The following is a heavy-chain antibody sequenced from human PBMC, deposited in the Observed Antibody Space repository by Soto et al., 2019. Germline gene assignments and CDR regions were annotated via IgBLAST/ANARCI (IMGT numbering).Heavy chain of an antibody. Sequence: QVHLVQSGAEVKKPGASVKVSCKGSGYAFTTYGITWVRQAPGQGLEWMGWISAHNGNTNYAQKLQGRVTVTRDTSTSTAYMELRSLRSDDTAVYYCARGRYGDSWGQGALVTVSS. CDR3: ARGRYGDS. J-gene: IGHJ4*02. CDR1: GYAFTTYG. CDR2: ISAHNGNT. D-gene: IGHD1-1*01. V-gene: IGHV1-18*01.